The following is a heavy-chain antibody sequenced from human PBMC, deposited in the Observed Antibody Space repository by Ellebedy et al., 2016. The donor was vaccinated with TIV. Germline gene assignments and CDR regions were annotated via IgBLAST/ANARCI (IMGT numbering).Heavy chain of an antibody. J-gene: IGHJ6*02. D-gene: IGHD3-3*01. CDR1: GYSFTSYW. CDR3: ARVIPEHYFWSGYGGYGMDV. CDR2: IYPGDSDT. Sequence: GESLKISCKGSGYSFTSYWIGWVRQMPGKGLEWMGIIYPGDSDTRYSPSFQGQVTISADKSISTAYLQWSSLKASDTAMYYCARVIPEHYFWSGYGGYGMDVWGQGTTVTVSS. V-gene: IGHV5-51*01.